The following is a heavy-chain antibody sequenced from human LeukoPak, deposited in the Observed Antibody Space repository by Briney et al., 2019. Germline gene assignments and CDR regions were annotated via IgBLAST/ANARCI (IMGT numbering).Heavy chain of an antibody. J-gene: IGHJ4*02. CDR3: ASARYSAVPFDC. V-gene: IGHV3-7*03. CDR2: IKQDGSER. CDR1: GFTFSNYW. Sequence: GGSLRLSCAASGFTFSNYWMNWVRQAPEKGLEWVASIKQDGSERDYVDSVKGRFTISRDNAKNSLYLEMNSLGVEDTAIYYCASARYSAVPFDCWGQGTQVTVSA. D-gene: IGHD6-13*01.